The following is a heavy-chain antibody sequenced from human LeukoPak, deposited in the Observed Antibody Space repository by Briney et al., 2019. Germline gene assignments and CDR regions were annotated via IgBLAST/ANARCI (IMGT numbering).Heavy chain of an antibody. Sequence: GVSLRLSCAASGFTFSSYAMSWVRQAPGKGLEWVSAISGSGGSTYYADSVKGRFTISRDNSKNTLYLQMNSLRAEDTAVYYCEKDLSRSTSCRTLDYWGQGTLVTVSS. CDR1: GFTFSSYA. J-gene: IGHJ4*02. V-gene: IGHV3-23*01. D-gene: IGHD2-2*01. CDR2: ISGSGGST. CDR3: EKDLSRSTSCRTLDY.